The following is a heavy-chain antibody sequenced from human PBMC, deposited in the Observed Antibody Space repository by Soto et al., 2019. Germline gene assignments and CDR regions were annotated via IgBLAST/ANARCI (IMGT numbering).Heavy chain of an antibody. D-gene: IGHD1-26*01. CDR2: IYYSGST. CDR3: ARRWGPTFDF. V-gene: IGHV4-61*01. Sequence: SETLSLTCTVSGGSVSSGSYYWSWIRQPPGKGLEWIGYIYYSGSTNYNPSLKSRVTISVDTSKNQFSLKLSSVTAADTAVYYCARRWGPTFDFWGHGTLVTVSS. CDR1: GGSVSSGSYY. J-gene: IGHJ4*01.